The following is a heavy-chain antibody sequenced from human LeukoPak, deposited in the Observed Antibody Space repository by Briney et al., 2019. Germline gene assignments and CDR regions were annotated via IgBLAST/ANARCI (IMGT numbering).Heavy chain of an antibody. CDR1: GGSIRSSSYY. Sequence: SETLSLTCTVSGGSIRSSSYYWGWIRQPPGKGLEWIGSIYYSGSTYYNASLKSRGTISVDTSKNQFSLKLNSVTAAGTAVYFCARQVVAVAGTGYFDYWGQGTLVTVSS. CDR2: IYYSGST. D-gene: IGHD6-19*01. J-gene: IGHJ4*02. V-gene: IGHV4-39*01. CDR3: ARQVVAVAGTGYFDY.